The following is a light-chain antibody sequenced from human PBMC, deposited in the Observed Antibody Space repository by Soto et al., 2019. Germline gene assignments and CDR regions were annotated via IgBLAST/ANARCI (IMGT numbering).Light chain of an antibody. CDR1: QGIGDT. Sequence: EVVVRQSPATLSVSPGAGATLSCRASQGIGDTLAWYQHKPGQTPRLLIYDTSTWATGVPTRFSGSRPGAEFTLTINSLQSEDFAVYYCQPYNNWPLTFGGGTKVDIK. J-gene: IGKJ4*01. CDR2: DTS. CDR3: QPYNNWPLT. V-gene: IGKV3-15*01.